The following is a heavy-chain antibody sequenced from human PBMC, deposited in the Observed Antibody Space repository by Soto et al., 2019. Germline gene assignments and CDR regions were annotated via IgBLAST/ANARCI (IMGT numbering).Heavy chain of an antibody. D-gene: IGHD3-22*01. CDR2: INPNTGGT. Sequence: GASVKVSCKASGYTFTDYYLHWVRQAPGQGLEWMGWINPNTGGTKYAQKFQGRVAMTRDTSISTAYMELSGLRSDDTAVYFCARDWYYFDSSGYSKPVYYYYYGLDVWGQGTTVTVSS. V-gene: IGHV1-2*02. CDR3: ARDWYYFDSSGYSKPVYYYYYGLDV. CDR1: GYTFTDYY. J-gene: IGHJ6*02.